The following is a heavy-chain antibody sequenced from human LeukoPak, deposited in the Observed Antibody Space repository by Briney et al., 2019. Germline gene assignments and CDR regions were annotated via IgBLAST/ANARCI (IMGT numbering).Heavy chain of an antibody. J-gene: IGHJ4*02. CDR2: ISSSSYI. CDR1: GFTFSSYS. CDR3: ARGGNSGPYFDY. V-gene: IGHV3-21*01. D-gene: IGHD4-23*01. Sequence: GRSLRLSRAASGFTFSSYSMNWVRQAPGKGREGVSSISSSSYIYYADSVKGRFTISRDNAKNSLYLQMNSLRAEDTAVYYCARGGNSGPYFDYWGQGTLVTVSS.